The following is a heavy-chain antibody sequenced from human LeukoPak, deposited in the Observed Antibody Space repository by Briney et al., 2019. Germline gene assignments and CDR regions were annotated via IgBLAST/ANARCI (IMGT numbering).Heavy chain of an antibody. CDR2: IYQSGNN. V-gene: IGHV4-59*12. Sequence: SETLSLTCTISGGSISSNYWGWVRQPPGKGLEYIGYIYQSGNNNYNPSLKSRVTISVDTSKNQFSLKLSSVTAADTAVYYCARGVGSWGQGTLVTVSS. CDR1: GGSISSNY. J-gene: IGHJ4*02. CDR3: ARGVGS.